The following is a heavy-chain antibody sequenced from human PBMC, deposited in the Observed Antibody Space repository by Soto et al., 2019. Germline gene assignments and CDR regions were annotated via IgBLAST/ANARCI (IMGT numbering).Heavy chain of an antibody. CDR3: ARQRNYYDSSGYYYYYGMDV. D-gene: IGHD3-22*01. CDR1: GGSISSYY. V-gene: IGHV4-59*08. J-gene: IGHJ6*02. CDR2: IYYSGST. Sequence: SETLSLTCTVSGGSISSYYWSWIRQPPGKGLEWIGYIYYSGSTNYNPSIKSRVTISVDTSKNQFSLKLSSVTAADTAVYYCARQRNYYDSSGYYYYYGMDVWGQGTTVTVSS.